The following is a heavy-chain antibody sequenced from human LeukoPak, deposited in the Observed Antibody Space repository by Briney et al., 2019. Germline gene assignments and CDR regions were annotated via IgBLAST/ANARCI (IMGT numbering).Heavy chain of an antibody. J-gene: IGHJ5*02. CDR3: ATTINYYDSSGHYYNWFDP. D-gene: IGHD3-22*01. CDR2: IYYSGST. CDR1: GGSISSSGYY. V-gene: IGHV4-39*07. Sequence: SETLSLTCTVSGGSISSSGYYWGWIRQPPGKGLEWMGSIYYSGSTYYHPSLKSRITISQDTSKNQFSLKLSSVTAADTAVYYCATTINYYDSSGHYYNWFDPWGQGTLVTVSS.